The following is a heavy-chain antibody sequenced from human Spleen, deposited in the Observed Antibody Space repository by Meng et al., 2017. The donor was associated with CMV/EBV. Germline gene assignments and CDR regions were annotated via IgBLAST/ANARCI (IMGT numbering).Heavy chain of an antibody. V-gene: IGHV1-18*01. J-gene: IGHJ3*02. CDR2: ISAYNGNT. D-gene: IGHD3-22*01. Sequence: SCKAAGYTFTSDGITWVRQAPGQGLEWMGWISAYNGNTNYAQKLQGRVTMTTDTSTSTAYMDLRSLRSDDTAVYYCARHYDGDAFDIWGQGTMVTVSS. CDR3: ARHYDGDAFDI. CDR1: GYTFTSDG.